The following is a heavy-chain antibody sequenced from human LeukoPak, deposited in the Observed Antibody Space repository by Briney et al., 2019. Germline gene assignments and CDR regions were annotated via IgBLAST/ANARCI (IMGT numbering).Heavy chain of an antibody. V-gene: IGHV1-2*06. CDR1: GYTFTGYY. CDR2: INPNSGGT. J-gene: IGHJ4*02. CDR3: ARASIQQLGGYFDY. D-gene: IGHD6-13*01. Sequence: ASVKVSCKTSGYTFTGYYIHWVRQAPGQGLEWMGRINPNSGGTNYAQKFQGRVTMTRDTSISTAYTELSRLTSDDTAVYYCARASIQQLGGYFDYWGQGTLVTVSS.